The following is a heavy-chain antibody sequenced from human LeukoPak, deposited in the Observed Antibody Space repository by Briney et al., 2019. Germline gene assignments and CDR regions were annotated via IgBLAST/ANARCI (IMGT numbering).Heavy chain of an antibody. CDR3: ARSVGELLIPTYYYYGMDV. V-gene: IGHV1-8*03. Sequence: ASVKVSCKASGYTFTSYDINWVRQATGQGLEWMGWMNPNSGNTGYAQKFQGRVTITRNTSISTAYMELSSLRSEDTAVYYCARSVGELLIPTYYYYGMDVWGQGTTVTVSS. J-gene: IGHJ6*02. D-gene: IGHD3-10*01. CDR1: GYTFTSYD. CDR2: MNPNSGNT.